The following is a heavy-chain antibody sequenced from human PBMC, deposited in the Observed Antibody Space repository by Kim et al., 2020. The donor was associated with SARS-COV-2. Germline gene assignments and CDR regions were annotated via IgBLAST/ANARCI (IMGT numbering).Heavy chain of an antibody. Sequence: GGSLRLSCVASGFIFNKYGMIWVRQAPGKGLEWVSSISGTTPYTHYADSVKGRFTITRDDSKKTLYLQLNSLRVEDTAIYFCARGVFEFWGQGVLVTVSS. D-gene: IGHD3-3*01. J-gene: IGHJ4*02. V-gene: IGHV3-21*01. CDR2: ISGTTPYT. CDR1: GFIFNKYG. CDR3: ARGVFEF.